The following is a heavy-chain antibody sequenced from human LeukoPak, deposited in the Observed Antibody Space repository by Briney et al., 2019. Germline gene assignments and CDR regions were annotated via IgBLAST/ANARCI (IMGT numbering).Heavy chain of an antibody. CDR2: ISWNSGSI. CDR1: GFTFDDYA. CDR3: AREVAARPGDY. J-gene: IGHJ4*02. Sequence: GGSLRLSCAASGFTFDDYAMHWVRQAPGKGLEWVSGISWNSGSIGYADSVKGRFTISRDNAKNSLYLQMNSLRAEDTAVYYCAREVAARPGDYWGQGTLVTVSS. D-gene: IGHD6-6*01. V-gene: IGHV3-9*01.